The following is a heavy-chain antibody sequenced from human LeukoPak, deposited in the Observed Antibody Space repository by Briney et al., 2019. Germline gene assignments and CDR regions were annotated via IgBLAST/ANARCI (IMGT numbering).Heavy chain of an antibody. J-gene: IGHJ6*02. D-gene: IGHD3-3*01. CDR2: ITNDGSST. V-gene: IGHV3-74*01. CDR1: GLTFSSHW. Sequence: GGSLRLSCAASGLTFSSHWMHWVRQAPGKGLVWVSRITNDGSSTTYADSVKGRFTISRDNSKNTLYLQMNSLRAEDTAVYYCAKDIYTNLGDFWSGYYSYYYYYYGMDVWGQGTTVTVSS. CDR3: AKDIYTNLGDFWSGYYSYYYYYYGMDV.